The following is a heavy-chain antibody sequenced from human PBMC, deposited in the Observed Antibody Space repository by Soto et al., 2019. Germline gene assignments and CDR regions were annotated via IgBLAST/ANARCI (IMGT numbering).Heavy chain of an antibody. J-gene: IGHJ6*02. Sequence: SETLSLTCTVSGGSISSYYWSWIRQPPGKGLEWIGYIYYSGSTNYNPSLKSRVTISVDTSKNQLSLKLSSVTAADTAVYYCARAGLILHYYYGMDVWGQGTTVTVSS. CDR2: IYYSGST. CDR1: GGSISSYY. CDR3: ARAGLILHYYYGMDV. V-gene: IGHV4-59*01. D-gene: IGHD3-22*01.